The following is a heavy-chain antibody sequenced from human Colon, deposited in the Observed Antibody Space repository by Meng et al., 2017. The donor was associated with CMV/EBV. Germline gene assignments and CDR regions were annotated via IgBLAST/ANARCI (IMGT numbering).Heavy chain of an antibody. J-gene: IGHJ6*02. V-gene: IGHV1-69*05. CDR2: IIPIFGTA. D-gene: IGHD2-2*02. CDR1: GGTFSSYA. Sequence: SVKVSCKASGGTFSSYAISWVRQAPGQGLEWMGGIIPIFGTANYAQKFQGRVTITTDESTSTAYMELSSLRSEDTAVYCCARAWGEPDIVVVPAAIRSYYYGMDVWGQGTTVTVSS. CDR3: ARAWGEPDIVVVPAAIRSYYYGMDV.